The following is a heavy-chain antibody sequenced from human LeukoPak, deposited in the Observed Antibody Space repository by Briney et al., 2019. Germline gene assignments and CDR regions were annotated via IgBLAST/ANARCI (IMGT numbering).Heavy chain of an antibody. V-gene: IGHV3-23*01. CDR3: ARDSPLKGYNSGWATNSFDF. Sequence: GGSLRLSCAASGFNFRSYAMSWVRQAPGKGLEWVSTVTGGAVATYYADSVRGRHTISRDNSKNTLYLQMNSLRAEDTAVYYCARDSPLKGYNSGWATNSFDFWGQGALVTVSS. D-gene: IGHD6-19*01. CDR2: VTGGAVAT. CDR1: GFNFRSYA. J-gene: IGHJ4*02.